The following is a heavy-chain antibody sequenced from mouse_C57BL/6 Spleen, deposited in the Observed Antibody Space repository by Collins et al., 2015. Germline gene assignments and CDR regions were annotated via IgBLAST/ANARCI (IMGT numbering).Heavy chain of an antibody. CDR1: GYTFTSYN. D-gene: IGHD2-1*01. J-gene: IGHJ3*01. CDR2: IYPGNGDT. CDR3: ARSDGNYWFAY. V-gene: IGHV1-12*01. Sequence: QVQLQQSGAELVKPGASVKMSCKASGYTFTSYNVHWIKRIPGQGLEWIGAIYPGNGDTSYNQKFKGKATLTADKSSSTAYMQLSSLTSEDSAVYYCARSDGNYWFAYWGQGTLVTVSA.